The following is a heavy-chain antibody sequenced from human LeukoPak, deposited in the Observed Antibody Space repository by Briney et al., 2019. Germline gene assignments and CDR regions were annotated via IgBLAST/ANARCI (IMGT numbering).Heavy chain of an antibody. V-gene: IGHV1-8*02. CDR2: INPNSGNT. D-gene: IGHD3-10*01. J-gene: IGHJ4*02. CDR1: GYTFTGYY. CDR3: ARGRGLSMVRGVISAY. Sequence: ASVKVSCKASGYTFTGYYMHWVRQAPGQGLEWMGRINPNSGNTGYAQKFQGRVTMTRNTSISTAYMELSSLRSEDTAVYYCARGRGLSMVRGVISAYWGQGTLVTVSS.